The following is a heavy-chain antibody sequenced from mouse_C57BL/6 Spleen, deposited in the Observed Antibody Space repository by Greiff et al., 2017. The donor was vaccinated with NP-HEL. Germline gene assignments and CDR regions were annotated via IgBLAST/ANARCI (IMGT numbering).Heavy chain of an antibody. V-gene: IGHV5-4*01. CDR1: GFTFSSYA. J-gene: IGHJ2*01. CDR3: ARDNYRTDY. Sequence: EVQLVESGGGLVKPGGSLKLSCAASGFTFSSYAMSWVRQTPEKRLEWVATISDGGSYTYYPDNVKGRFTISRDNAKNNLYLQMSHLKSEDTAMYYCARDNYRTDYWGQGTTLTVSS. D-gene: IGHD2-14*01. CDR2: ISDGGSYT.